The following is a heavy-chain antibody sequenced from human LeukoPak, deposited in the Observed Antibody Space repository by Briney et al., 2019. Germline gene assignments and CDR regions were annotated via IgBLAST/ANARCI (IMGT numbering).Heavy chain of an antibody. D-gene: IGHD6-13*01. CDR1: GFTFDDYA. Sequence: PGRSLRLSCAASGFTFDDYAMPWVRQAPGEGLEWVSGISWNSGSIGYADSVKGRFTISRDNAKNSLYLQMNSLRAEDTALYYCVSSWSLDYWGQGTLVTVSS. CDR3: VSSWSLDY. V-gene: IGHV3-9*01. CDR2: ISWNSGSI. J-gene: IGHJ4*02.